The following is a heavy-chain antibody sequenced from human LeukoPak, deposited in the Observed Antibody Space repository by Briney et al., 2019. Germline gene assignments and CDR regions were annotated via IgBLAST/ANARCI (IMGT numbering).Heavy chain of an antibody. Sequence: SETLSLTCAVSDYSISSGYYWCCIRQPPGKGLEGIGSIYHSGSTYYNPSLKRRVTISVDTSKNQRSVKLSSVTAADTAVYYCARHCSSTSCYYFDYWGQGTLVTVSS. J-gene: IGHJ4*02. CDR2: IYHSGST. D-gene: IGHD2-2*01. CDR3: ARHCSSTSCYYFDY. V-gene: IGHV4-38-2*01. CDR1: DYSISSGYY.